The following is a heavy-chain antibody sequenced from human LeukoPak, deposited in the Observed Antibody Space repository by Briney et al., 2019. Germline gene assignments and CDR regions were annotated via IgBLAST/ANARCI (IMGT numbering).Heavy chain of an antibody. CDR2: IYYSGST. D-gene: IGHD5-24*01. J-gene: IGHJ4*02. CDR3: ARETRGMATPG. V-gene: IGHV4-39*07. CDR1: GGSISSSSYY. Sequence: SETLSLTCTVSGGSISSSSYYWGWIRQPPGKGLEWIGSIYYSGSTYYNPSLKSRVTISVDASKNQFSLKLSSVTAADTAVYYCARETRGMATPGWGQGTLVTVSS.